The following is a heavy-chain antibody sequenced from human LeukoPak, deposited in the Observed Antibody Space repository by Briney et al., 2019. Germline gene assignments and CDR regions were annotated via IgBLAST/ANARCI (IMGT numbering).Heavy chain of an antibody. Sequence: PSETLSLTCAVSGYSISSGYYWGWIRQPPGKGLEWIGSIYHSGSTYYNPSLKSRVTISVDTSKNQFSLKLSSVTAADTAVYYCARVPSVGAIGLVWFDPWGQGTLVTVSS. V-gene: IGHV4-38-2*01. CDR1: GYSISSGYY. CDR2: IYHSGST. CDR3: ARVPSVGAIGLVWFDP. J-gene: IGHJ5*02. D-gene: IGHD1-26*01.